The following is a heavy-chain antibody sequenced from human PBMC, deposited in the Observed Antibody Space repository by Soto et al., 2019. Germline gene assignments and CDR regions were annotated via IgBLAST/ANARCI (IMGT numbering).Heavy chain of an antibody. D-gene: IGHD3-3*01. CDR2: ISYDGSNK. CDR3: AKSSYYDFWSGYYNYYYYGMDV. Sequence: LRLSCAASVFTFSIYGMHWVRQAPGNGLEWVAVISYDGSNKYYADSVKGRFTISRDNSKNTLYLQMNSLRAEDTAVYYCAKSSYYDFWSGYYNYYYYGMDVWGQGTTVTVSS. CDR1: VFTFSIYG. J-gene: IGHJ6*02. V-gene: IGHV3-30*18.